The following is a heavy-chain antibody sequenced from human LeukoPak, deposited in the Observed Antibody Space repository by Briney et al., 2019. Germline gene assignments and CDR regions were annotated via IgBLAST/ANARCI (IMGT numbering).Heavy chain of an antibody. J-gene: IGHJ4*02. CDR2: ISGSGGST. V-gene: IGHV3-23*01. CDR1: GFTFSSYA. Sequence: PGGSLRLSCAASGFTFSSYAMSWVRQAPGKGLEWVSAISGSGGSTYYADSVKGRFTISRDNYKNTLYLQMNSLRAEDTAVYYCAKGPYNQQLVGFDYWGQGTLVTVSS. CDR3: AKGPYNQQLVGFDY. D-gene: IGHD6-13*01.